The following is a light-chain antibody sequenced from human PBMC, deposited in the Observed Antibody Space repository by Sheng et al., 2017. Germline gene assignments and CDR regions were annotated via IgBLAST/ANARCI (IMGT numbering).Light chain of an antibody. CDR3: GTWDSSLSAGWV. CDR1: SSNIGNNY. Sequence: QSVLTQPPSVSVAPGQKVTISCSGSSSNIGNNYVSWYQQLPGTAPKLLIYDNNKRPSGIPDRFSGSKSGTSATLGITGLQTGDEADYYCGTWDSSLSAGWVFGGGTEADRP. J-gene: IGLJ3*02. CDR2: DNN. V-gene: IGLV1-51*01.